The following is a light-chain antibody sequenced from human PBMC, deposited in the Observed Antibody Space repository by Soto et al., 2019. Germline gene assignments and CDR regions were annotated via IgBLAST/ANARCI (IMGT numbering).Light chain of an antibody. Sequence: QSAPTQPPSASGSPGQSATISCTGTSSDVGGYNYVSWYQQYPGKAPKLMIYEVSKRPSGVPDRFSGSKSGNTASLTVSGLQAEDEADYYGSSYAGSSTWVFGGGTQLTVL. CDR1: SSDVGGYNY. CDR3: SSYAGSSTWV. CDR2: EVS. J-gene: IGLJ2*01. V-gene: IGLV2-8*01.